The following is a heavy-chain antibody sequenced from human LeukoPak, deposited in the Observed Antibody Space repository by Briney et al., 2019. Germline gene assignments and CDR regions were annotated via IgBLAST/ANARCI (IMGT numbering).Heavy chain of an antibody. CDR2: IKEDGSEK. V-gene: IGHV3-7*01. CDR3: ARDSGFIAE. CDR1: GFSFTNYW. Sequence: GGSLRLSCAASGFSFTNYWMNWVRQAPGKGLEWVANIKEDGSEKHYVDSVKGRFTISRDNAKNSLFLQMNSLRVEDTAVYYCARDSGFIAEWGQGTLVTL. D-gene: IGHD6-13*01. J-gene: IGHJ4*02.